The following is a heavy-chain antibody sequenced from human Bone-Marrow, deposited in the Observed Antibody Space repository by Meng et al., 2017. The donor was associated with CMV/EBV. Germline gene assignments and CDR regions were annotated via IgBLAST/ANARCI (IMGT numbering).Heavy chain of an antibody. CDR3: ATTYYGSGSYFYYYAMDV. D-gene: IGHD3-10*01. CDR1: GYTFTSYD. CDR2: MNPNSGNT. J-gene: IGHJ6*02. Sequence: ASVKVSCKASGYTFTSYDINWVRQATGQGLEWMGWMNPNSGNTGYAQKFQGRVTITRNTSISTAYMELSSLRSEDTAVYYCATTYYGSGSYFYYYAMDVWGQGTTVTVSS. V-gene: IGHV1-8*03.